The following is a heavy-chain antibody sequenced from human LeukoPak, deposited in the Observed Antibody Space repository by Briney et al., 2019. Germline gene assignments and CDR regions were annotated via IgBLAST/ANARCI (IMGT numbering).Heavy chain of an antibody. Sequence: PGGSLRLSCAASGFTFSSYAMSWVRQAPGKGLEWVSAISGSGGSTYYADSVKGRFTISRDNSKNTLYLQMNSLGAEDTAVYYCAKVSSIVGAIAGAFDIWGQGTMVTVSS. CDR2: ISGSGGST. J-gene: IGHJ3*02. CDR3: AKVSSIVGAIAGAFDI. V-gene: IGHV3-23*01. CDR1: GFTFSSYA. D-gene: IGHD1-26*01.